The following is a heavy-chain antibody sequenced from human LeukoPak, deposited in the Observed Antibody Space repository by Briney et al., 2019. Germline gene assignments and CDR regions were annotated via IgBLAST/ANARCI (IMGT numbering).Heavy chain of an antibody. V-gene: IGHV4-59*01. CDR3: ARGAYYYDSSGYYYVPNDAFDI. Sequence: SETLSLTCTVSGGSISSYYWSWIRQPPGKGLEWIGYIYYSGSTNYNPSLKSRVTISVDTSKNQFSLKLSSVTAADTAVYYCARGAYYYDSSGYYYVPNDAFDIWGQGTMVTVSS. CDR1: GGSISSYY. J-gene: IGHJ3*02. D-gene: IGHD3-22*01. CDR2: IYYSGST.